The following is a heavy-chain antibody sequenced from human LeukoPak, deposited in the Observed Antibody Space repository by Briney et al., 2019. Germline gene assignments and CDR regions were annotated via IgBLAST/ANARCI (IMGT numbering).Heavy chain of an antibody. V-gene: IGHV3-23*01. CDR3: AKEPYCSGGSCYSGPFDY. J-gene: IGHJ4*02. D-gene: IGHD2-15*01. CDR2: ISGSGGST. CDR1: GFTFSSYA. Sequence: PGGSLRLSCAASGFTFSSYAMSWVRQAPGKGLEWVSAISGSGGSTYYADSVKGRFTISRDNSKNTLYLQMNSLRAEDTAVYYCAKEPYCSGGSCYSGPFDYWGQGTLVTVSS.